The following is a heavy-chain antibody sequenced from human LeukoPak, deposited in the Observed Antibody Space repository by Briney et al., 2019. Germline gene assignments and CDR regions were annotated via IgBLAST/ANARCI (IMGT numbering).Heavy chain of an antibody. CDR3: TKDDGYYDSSGSFLFDS. Sequence: GGSLRLSCAASGFTFSSYWMHWVRQAPGKGLVWVSRINPDGSTTSYADSVKGRFTISRDSAKNTLYLQMNSLRAEDTAVYYCTKDDGYYDSSGSFLFDSWGQGTLVTVSS. D-gene: IGHD3-22*01. CDR2: INPDGSTT. J-gene: IGHJ4*02. CDR1: GFTFSSYW. V-gene: IGHV3-74*01.